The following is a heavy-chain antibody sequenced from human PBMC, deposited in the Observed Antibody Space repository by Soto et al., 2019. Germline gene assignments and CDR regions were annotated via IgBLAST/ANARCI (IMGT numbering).Heavy chain of an antibody. CDR1: GGSFSGYY. D-gene: IGHD2-15*01. V-gene: IGHV4-34*01. Sequence: QVQLQQWGAGLLKPSETLSLTCAVYGGSFSGYYWSWIRQPPGKGLEWIGEINHSGSTNYNPSLKSRVTISVDTSKNQFSLKLSSVTAADTAVYYCARGSSSRYFDYWGQGTLVTVSS. CDR3: ARGSSSRYFDY. J-gene: IGHJ4*02. CDR2: INHSGST.